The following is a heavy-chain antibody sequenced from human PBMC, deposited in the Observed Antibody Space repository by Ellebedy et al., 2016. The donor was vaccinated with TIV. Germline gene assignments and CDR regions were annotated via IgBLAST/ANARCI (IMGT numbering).Heavy chain of an antibody. D-gene: IGHD1-26*01. J-gene: IGHJ4*02. V-gene: IGHV6-1*01. CDR1: GDSVSSNSVA. CDR2: TYYRSKWYN. Sequence: MPSETLSLTCAISGDSVSSNSVACNWIRQSPSRGLEWLGRTYYRSKWYNDSAVSVKSRLTINPDTSKNQFSLQLNSVTPEDTAVYYCARDSGSFGNDYWGQGTLVTVSS. CDR3: ARDSGSFGNDY.